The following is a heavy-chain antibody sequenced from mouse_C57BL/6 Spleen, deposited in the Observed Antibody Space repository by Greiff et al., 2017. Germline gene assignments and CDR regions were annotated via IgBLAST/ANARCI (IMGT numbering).Heavy chain of an antibody. J-gene: IGHJ4*01. D-gene: IGHD1-1*01. V-gene: IGHV1-82*01. Sequence: VNLVESGPELVKPGASVKISCKASGYAFSSSWMNWVKQRPGKGLEWIGRIYPGDGDTNYNGKFKGKATLTADKSSSTAYMQLSSLTSEDSAVYFSARRGRYYYGRMDYWGQGTSVTVAS. CDR1: GYAFSSSW. CDR2: IYPGDGDT. CDR3: ARRGRYYYGRMDY.